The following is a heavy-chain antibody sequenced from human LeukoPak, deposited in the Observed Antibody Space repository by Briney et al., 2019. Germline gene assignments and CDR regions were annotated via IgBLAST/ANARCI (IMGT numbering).Heavy chain of an antibody. CDR3: ARGRGYTYGYFVDY. D-gene: IGHD5-18*01. CDR1: GYTFTNYA. J-gene: IGHJ4*02. CDR2: INAGNDNT. V-gene: IGHV1-3*03. Sequence: GASVKVSCKAPGYTFTNYAMHWVRQAPGQRLEWMGWINAGNDNTKYSQEFQGRVTITRDTSASTAYMELSSLTSEDMAVYYCARGRGYTYGYFVDYWGQGTLVTVSS.